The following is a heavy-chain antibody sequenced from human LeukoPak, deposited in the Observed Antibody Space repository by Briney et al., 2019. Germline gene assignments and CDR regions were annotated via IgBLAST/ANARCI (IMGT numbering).Heavy chain of an antibody. J-gene: IGHJ4*02. V-gene: IGHV1-2*02. CDR2: INPNSGGT. CDR1: GYTFTGYY. CDR3: ARVGSIRFGEPISRFDY. D-gene: IGHD3-10*01. Sequence: EASVKVSCKASGYTFTGYYMHWVRQAPGQGLEWMGWINPNSGGTNYAQKFQGRVTMTRDTSISTAYMELSRLRSDDTAVYYCARVGSIRFGEPISRFDYWGQGTLVTVSS.